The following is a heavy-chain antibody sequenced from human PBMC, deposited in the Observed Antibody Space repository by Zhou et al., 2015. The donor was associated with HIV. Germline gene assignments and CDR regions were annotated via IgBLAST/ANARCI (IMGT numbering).Heavy chain of an antibody. D-gene: IGHD7-27*01. CDR1: GFTFKNLA. CDR3: AKGLGINWFDP. Sequence: QVQLVESGGGVVQPGRSLRLSCVASGFTFKNLAMHWVRQAPGKGLEWVAVMSYNGSNQYYADSVKGRFTVSRDNSKNTLFLQMNSLRAEDTAVYYCAKGLGINWFDPWGQGTLVTVSS. V-gene: IGHV3-30*18. J-gene: IGHJ5*02. CDR2: MSYNGSNQ.